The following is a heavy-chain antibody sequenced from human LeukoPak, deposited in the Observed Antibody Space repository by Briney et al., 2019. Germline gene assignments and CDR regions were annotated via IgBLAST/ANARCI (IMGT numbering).Heavy chain of an antibody. CDR1: GGSISSSISY. V-gene: IGHV4-39*01. CDR3: ATHVSIVAPATLNYGDNWFDP. D-gene: IGHD2-2*01. J-gene: IGHJ5*02. CDR2: IYYRGTT. Sequence: SETLSLTCTVSGGSISSSISYWGWIRQPPGTGLEWIGSIYYRGTTYYNPSLKSRVTIPVDTSKNQFSLNLNSVTAADTAIYYCATHVSIVAPATLNYGDNWFDPWGQGTLVIVSS.